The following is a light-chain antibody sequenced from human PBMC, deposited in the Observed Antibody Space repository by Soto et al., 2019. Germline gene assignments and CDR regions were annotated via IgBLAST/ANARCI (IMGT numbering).Light chain of an antibody. CDR3: SSYTSSSTLV. CDR1: SSDDGGYNY. V-gene: IGLV2-14*01. J-gene: IGLJ2*01. CDR2: DVS. Sequence: QSALTQPASVSGSPGQSITISCTGTSSDDGGYNYVSWYQQHPGKAPKLMIYDVSNRPSGVSNRFSGSKSGNTASLTISGLQAEDEADYYCSSYTSSSTLVFGGGTKLTVL.